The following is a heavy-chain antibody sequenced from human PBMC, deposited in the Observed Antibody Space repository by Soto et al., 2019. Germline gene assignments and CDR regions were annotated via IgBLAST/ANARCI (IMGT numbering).Heavy chain of an antibody. J-gene: IGHJ6*02. Sequence: QVQLQESGPGLVKPSETLSLTCTVSGGSISSYYWSWIRQPPGKGLEWIGYIYYSGSTNYNPSLKSRVTISVDTSKNQFSLKLSSVTAADTAVYYCARHGAAGTFWYYYYGMDVWGQGTTVTVSS. CDR2: IYYSGST. CDR1: GGSISSYY. CDR3: ARHGAAGTFWYYYYGMDV. D-gene: IGHD6-13*01. V-gene: IGHV4-59*08.